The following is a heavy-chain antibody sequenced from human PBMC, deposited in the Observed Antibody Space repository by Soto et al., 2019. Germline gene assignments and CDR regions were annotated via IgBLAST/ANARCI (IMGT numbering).Heavy chain of an antibody. CDR2: TYYRSKWYN. V-gene: IGHV6-1*01. CDR3: VRLIGNSWLDF. D-gene: IGHD1-26*01. J-gene: IGHJ5*01. CDR1: GYSVSSSSVT. Sequence: SHTLSLPCAISGYSVSSSSVTWNCSRQSPSRGLEWLGRTYYRSKWYNDYAESVKSRITINPDTSKNQFSLHLNSVTPEDTAVYYCVRLIGNSWLDFWGQGTLVTVPQ.